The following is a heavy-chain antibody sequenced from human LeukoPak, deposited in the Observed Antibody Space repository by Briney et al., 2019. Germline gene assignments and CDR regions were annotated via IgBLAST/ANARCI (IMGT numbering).Heavy chain of an antibody. CDR3: AKTPLGGYLDY. D-gene: IGHD7-27*01. J-gene: IGHJ4*02. CDR2: IYSGGST. Sequence: GGSLRLSCAASGFTVSSNYMSWVRQAPGKGLEWVSVIYSGGSTYYADSVKGRFTISRDNSKNTLYLQMNSLRAEDTAVYYCAKTPLGGYLDYWGQGTLVTVSS. V-gene: IGHV3-53*01. CDR1: GFTVSSNY.